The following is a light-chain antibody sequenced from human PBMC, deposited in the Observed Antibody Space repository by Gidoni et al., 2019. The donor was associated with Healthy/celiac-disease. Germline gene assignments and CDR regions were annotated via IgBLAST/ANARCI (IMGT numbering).Light chain of an antibody. CDR1: SSDVGGYNS. CDR3: SSYTSSSTPYV. V-gene: IGLV2-14*01. CDR2: EVS. J-gene: IGLJ1*01. Sequence: QSALPQPASLSGSPGQSITISCTGTSSDVGGYNSVSWYQQHPGKAPKLMIYEVSNRPSGVSNRFSGSKSGNTASLTISGLQAEDEADYYCSSYTSSSTPYVFGTGTKVTVL.